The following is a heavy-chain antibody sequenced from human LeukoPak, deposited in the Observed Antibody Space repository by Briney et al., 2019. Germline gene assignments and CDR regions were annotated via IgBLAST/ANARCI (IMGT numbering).Heavy chain of an antibody. Sequence: GGSLRLSCAASGFTFSSYAMHWVRQAPGKGLEWVAVISYDGSNKYYADSVKGRFTISRDNSKNTLYLQMNSLRAEDTAVYYCARDNWFGERIDYWGQGTLVTVSS. V-gene: IGHV3-30-3*01. CDR1: GFTFSSYA. CDR2: ISYDGSNK. J-gene: IGHJ4*02. CDR3: ARDNWFGERIDY. D-gene: IGHD3-10*01.